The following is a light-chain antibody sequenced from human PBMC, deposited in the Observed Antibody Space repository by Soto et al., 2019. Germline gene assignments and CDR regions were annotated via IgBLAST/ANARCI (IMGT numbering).Light chain of an antibody. CDR1: QSVLYSSNNKKY. J-gene: IGKJ2*01. V-gene: IGKV4-1*01. Sequence: DIVMTQSPDSLAVSLGERATINCKSSQSVLYSSNNKKYLAWYQQKPGQPPKLLIYWASTRESGVPDRFSGSGSGTDFTLTISSLQAEDVAVYHCQQYQSPPYTFGQGTKLEIK. CDR3: QQYQSPPYT. CDR2: WAS.